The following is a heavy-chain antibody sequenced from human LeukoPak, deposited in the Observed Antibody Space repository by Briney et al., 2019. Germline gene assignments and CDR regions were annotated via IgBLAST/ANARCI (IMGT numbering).Heavy chain of an antibody. D-gene: IGHD3-22*01. CDR1: GGSISSSSYS. J-gene: IGHJ4*02. CDR2: IYYGGST. CDR3: ARLGNYYDSSGYYYAYYFDY. V-gene: IGHV4-39*01. Sequence: TSSETLSLTCTVSGGSISSSSYSWGWIRQPPGKGLEWIGSIYYGGSTYYNPSLKSRVTISVDTSKNQFSLKLSSVTAADTAVYYCARLGNYYDSSGYYYAYYFDYWGQGTLVTVSS.